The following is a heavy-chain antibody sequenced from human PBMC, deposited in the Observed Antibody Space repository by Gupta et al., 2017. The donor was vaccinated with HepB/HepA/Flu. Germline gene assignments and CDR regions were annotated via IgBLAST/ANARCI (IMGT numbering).Heavy chain of an antibody. Sequence: EGLLLESGGRLVQPRGSLRLSCTASGLTFYTSWMSWVRQAPGKGPQWVATIKPDGRVIYYLDSGKGRFTISRNNPKNSLFLQMNSRRADDTAVYYCARDPLPNWYDPWGQGTLVTVSS. J-gene: IGHJ5*02. CDR3: ARDPLPNWYDP. CDR2: IKPDGRVI. V-gene: IGHV3-7*01. CDR1: GLTFYTSW.